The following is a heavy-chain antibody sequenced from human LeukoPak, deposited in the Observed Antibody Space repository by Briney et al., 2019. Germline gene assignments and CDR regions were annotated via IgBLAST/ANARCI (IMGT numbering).Heavy chain of an antibody. CDR2: ISSSSSYI. D-gene: IGHD6-13*01. J-gene: IGHJ4*02. Sequence: GSLSLSCAASGFTFSSYSMNWVRQAPGKGLEWVSSISSSSSYIYYADSVKGRFTISRDNAKNSLYLQMNSLRAEDTAVYYCARDQAAAGTIGYWGQGTLVTVSS. CDR3: ARDQAAAGTIGY. V-gene: IGHV3-21*01. CDR1: GFTFSSYS.